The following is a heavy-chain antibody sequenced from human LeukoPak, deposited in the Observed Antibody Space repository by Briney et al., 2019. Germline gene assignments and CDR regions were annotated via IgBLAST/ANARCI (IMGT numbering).Heavy chain of an antibody. CDR3: ASLGGQWNSPGRDY. V-gene: IGHV4-59*08. Sequence: PSETLSLTCSVSGGSINGYSWTWIRQPPGMRLEWVGHISYTGTTNYNPSLTTRVAISVDTSKNQFTLKLTSVTAADTGMYFCASLGGQWNSPGRDYWGQGTLVTVSS. CDR2: ISYTGTT. J-gene: IGHJ4*02. D-gene: IGHD3-10*01. CDR1: GGSINGYS.